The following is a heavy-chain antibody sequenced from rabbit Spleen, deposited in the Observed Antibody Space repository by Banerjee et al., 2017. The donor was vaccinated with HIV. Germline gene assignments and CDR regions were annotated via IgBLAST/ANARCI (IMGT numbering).Heavy chain of an antibody. CDR2: INGGDSGRT. J-gene: IGHJ4*01. Sequence: QEQLVESGGGLVQPEGSLTLTCKASGFSFSSGYYMCWVRQAPGKGLEWIACINGGDSGRTYYASWAKGRFTISKTSSTTVTLQMTSLTAADTATYLCAREYSGVGYAANLWGQGTLVTVS. V-gene: IGHV1S45*01. CDR1: GFSFSSGYY. CDR3: AREYSGVGYAANL. D-gene: IGHD3-3*01.